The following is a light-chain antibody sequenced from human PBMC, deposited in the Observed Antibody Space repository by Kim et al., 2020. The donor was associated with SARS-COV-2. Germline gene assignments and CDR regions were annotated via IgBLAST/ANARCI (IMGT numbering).Light chain of an antibody. CDR2: RDS. Sequence: PGRTVNSTCCEDELVDEYVGWYHQKPGWSTVWVNYRDSKRPSGIPGRFSGSNSGNTATLSSNGNQSIDGTDYYWQAWDIITGVFGTGTNVTVL. V-gene: IGLV3-1*01. J-gene: IGLJ1*01. CDR1: ELVDEY. CDR3: QAWDIITGV.